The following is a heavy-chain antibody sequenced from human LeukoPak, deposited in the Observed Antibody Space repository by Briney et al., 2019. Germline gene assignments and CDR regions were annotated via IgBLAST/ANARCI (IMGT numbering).Heavy chain of an antibody. CDR2: ISSSSSYI. CDR3: ARGEPYYDILTGSYGMDV. CDR1: GFTFSSYS. J-gene: IGHJ6*02. D-gene: IGHD3-9*01. Sequence: GGSLRLSCAASGFTFSSYSMNWVRQAPGKGLEWVSSISSSSSYIYYADSVKGRFTISRDNAKNSLYLQMNSLRAEDTAVYYCARGEPYYDILTGSYGMDVWGQGTTVTVSS. V-gene: IGHV3-21*04.